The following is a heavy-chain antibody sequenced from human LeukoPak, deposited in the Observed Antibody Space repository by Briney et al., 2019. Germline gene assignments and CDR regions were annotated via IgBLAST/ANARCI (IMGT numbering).Heavy chain of an antibody. Sequence: GGSLRLSCAASGFTFSSYEMNWVRQAPGKGLEGVSYISSSGSTIYYADSVKGRFTISRDNAKNSLYLQMNSLRAEDTAVYYCAREDYYDSSGYYHRFRDYYYMDVWDKGTTVTVSS. J-gene: IGHJ6*03. V-gene: IGHV3-48*03. CDR3: AREDYYDSSGYYHRFRDYYYMDV. CDR1: GFTFSSYE. CDR2: ISSSGSTI. D-gene: IGHD3-22*01.